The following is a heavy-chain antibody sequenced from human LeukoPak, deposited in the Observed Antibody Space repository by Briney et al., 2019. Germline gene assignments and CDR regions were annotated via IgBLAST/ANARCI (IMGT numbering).Heavy chain of an antibody. CDR2: ISNDGSNK. V-gene: IGHV3-30*18. J-gene: IGHJ4*02. Sequence: GGSLRLSCAASGFTFSSYGTPWVRQAPGKGLEWVAIISNDGSNKYYADSVKGRFTISRDNSKNTLYLQMNSLRAEDTAVYYCAKVSGSYSGPIDFWGQGTLVTVSS. D-gene: IGHD1-26*01. CDR1: GFTFSSYG. CDR3: AKVSGSYSGPIDF.